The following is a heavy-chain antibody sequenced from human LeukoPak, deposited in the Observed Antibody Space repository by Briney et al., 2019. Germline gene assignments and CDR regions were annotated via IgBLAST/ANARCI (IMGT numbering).Heavy chain of an antibody. J-gene: IGHJ4*02. CDR3: AKDISGYDSNF. CDR1: GFTFDDYA. Sequence: GGSLRLSCAASGFTFDDYAMHWVRQAPGKGMESVSGISWDSGSIGYADSVKGRFTISRDNAKNSLYLQMNSMSAEDTALYYCAKDISGYDSNFWGQGTLVTVSS. D-gene: IGHD3-22*01. V-gene: IGHV3-9*01. CDR2: ISWDSGSI.